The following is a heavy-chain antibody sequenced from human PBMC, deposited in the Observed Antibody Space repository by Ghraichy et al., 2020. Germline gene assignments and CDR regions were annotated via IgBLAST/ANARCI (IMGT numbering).Heavy chain of an antibody. J-gene: IGHJ5*02. CDR2: INPSGGST. Sequence: ASVKVSCKASGYTFTSYYMHWVRQAPGQGLEWMGIINPSGGSTSYAQKFQGRVTMTRDTSTSTVYMELSSLRSEDTAVYYCARGGLIWLTTYNWFDPWGQGTLVTVSS. CDR1: GYTFTSYY. V-gene: IGHV1-46*01. CDR3: ARGGLIWLTTYNWFDP. D-gene: IGHD3-10*01.